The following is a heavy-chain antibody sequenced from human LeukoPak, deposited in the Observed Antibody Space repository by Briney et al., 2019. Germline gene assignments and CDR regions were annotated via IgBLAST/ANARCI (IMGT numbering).Heavy chain of an antibody. CDR3: ARDLETGWFDP. V-gene: IGHV4-59*01. CDR1: GGSISSYY. Sequence: SETLSLTCTVSGGSISSYYWSWIRQPPGKGLEWIGYIYYSGSTNYNPSLKGRVTISVETSKNQFSLKLSSVTAADTAVYYCARDLETGWFDPWGQGTLVTVSS. CDR2: IYYSGST. J-gene: IGHJ5*02.